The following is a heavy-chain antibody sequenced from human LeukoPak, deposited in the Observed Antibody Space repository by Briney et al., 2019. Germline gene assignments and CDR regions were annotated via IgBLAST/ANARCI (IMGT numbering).Heavy chain of an antibody. CDR2: ISSNGGST. CDR3: ARLTVSYAFDI. J-gene: IGHJ3*02. V-gene: IGHV3-64*01. D-gene: IGHD4-17*01. CDR1: GFTFSSYA. Sequence: GGSLRLSCAASGFTFSSYAMHWVRQAPGKGLEYVSAISSNGGSTYYANSVKGRFTISRDNSKNTLYLQMGSLRAEDMAVYYCARLTVSYAFDIWGQGTMVTVSS.